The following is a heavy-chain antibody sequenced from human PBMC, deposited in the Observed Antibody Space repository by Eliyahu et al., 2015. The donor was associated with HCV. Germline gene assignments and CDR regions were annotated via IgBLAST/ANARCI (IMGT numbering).Heavy chain of an antibody. CDR1: GFTFSSYG. J-gene: IGHJ4*02. D-gene: IGHD3-22*01. Sequence: QVQLVESGGGVVQPGRSLRLSCAASGFTFSSYGMHWVRQXPGKGLEWVAVIWYDGSNKYYADSVKGRFTISRDNSKNTLYLQMNSLRAKDTAVYYCARDSYYYDSSGYQSFDYWGQGTLVTVSS. V-gene: IGHV3-33*01. CDR2: IWYDGSNK. CDR3: ARDSYYYDSSGYQSFDY.